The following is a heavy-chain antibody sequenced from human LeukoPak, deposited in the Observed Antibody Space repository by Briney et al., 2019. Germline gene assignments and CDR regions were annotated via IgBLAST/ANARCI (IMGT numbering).Heavy chain of an antibody. CDR3: AKRDRPCSGDCSAPYYFDY. CDR1: GFTFSSYA. D-gene: IGHD2-21*02. Sequence: GGSLRLSCAASGFTFSSYAMSWVRQAPGKGLEWVSSISSSGGNTYYADSVKGRFTISRDNSKNTLYLQMSSLRAKDTAVYYCAKRDRPCSGDCSAPYYFDYWGQGTLVTVAS. V-gene: IGHV3-23*01. CDR2: ISSSGGNT. J-gene: IGHJ4*02.